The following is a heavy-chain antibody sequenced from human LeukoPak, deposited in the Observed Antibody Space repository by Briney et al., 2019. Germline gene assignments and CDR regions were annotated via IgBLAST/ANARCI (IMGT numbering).Heavy chain of an antibody. Sequence: ASLKVSCKASGYTFTDYYMHWVRQAPGQGLEWLGWINPNSGDTYYAQKFQGRVTITRDTSISTAYMELSRLRSDDTAIYYCARGDYYDSSGFRWRGQGTLVTVSS. D-gene: IGHD3-22*01. CDR1: GYTFTDYY. V-gene: IGHV1-2*02. CDR2: INPNSGDT. J-gene: IGHJ4*02. CDR3: ARGDYYDSSGFRW.